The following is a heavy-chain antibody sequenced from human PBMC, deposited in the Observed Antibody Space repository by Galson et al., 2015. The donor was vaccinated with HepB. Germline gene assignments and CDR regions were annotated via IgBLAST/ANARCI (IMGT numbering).Heavy chain of an antibody. Sequence: SLRLSCAASGFTFSNAWMSWVRQAPGKGLEWVGRIRSKANSYATAYAASVKGRFTISRDDSKNTAYLQMNSLKTEDTAVYYCTSYCSSTSCHDSYYYGMDVWGQGTTVTVSS. D-gene: IGHD2-2*01. V-gene: IGHV3-73*01. J-gene: IGHJ6*02. CDR2: IRSKANSYAT. CDR3: TSYCSSTSCHDSYYYGMDV. CDR1: GFTFSNAW.